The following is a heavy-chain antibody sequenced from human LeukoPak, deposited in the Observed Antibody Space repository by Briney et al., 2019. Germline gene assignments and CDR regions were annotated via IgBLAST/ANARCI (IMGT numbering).Heavy chain of an antibody. Sequence: GGSLRLSRAASGFTFSNAWMNWVRQAPGKGLEWVGRIKSKTDGGTTDYAAPVKGRFTISRDDSKNTLYLQMNSLKTEDTAVYYCTTLPYYYDSSGYYIRHDYWGQGTLVTVSS. CDR1: GFTFSNAW. CDR2: IKSKTDGGTT. J-gene: IGHJ4*02. D-gene: IGHD3-22*01. CDR3: TTLPYYYDSSGYYIRHDY. V-gene: IGHV3-15*07.